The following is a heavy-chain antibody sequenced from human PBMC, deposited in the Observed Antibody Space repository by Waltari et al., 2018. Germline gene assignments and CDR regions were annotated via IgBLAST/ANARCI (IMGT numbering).Heavy chain of an antibody. CDR2: ISRNGGST. Sequence: EVQLVESGGGLVQPGGSLRLSCSASGFTFSSYAMHWVRQAPGKGLEYVSAISRNGGSTYYADSVKGRFTISRDNSKNTLYLQMSSLRAEDTAVYYCVKGIRWLRPNFDYWGQGTLVTVSS. D-gene: IGHD5-12*01. J-gene: IGHJ4*02. CDR1: GFTFSSYA. CDR3: VKGIRWLRPNFDY. V-gene: IGHV3-64D*08.